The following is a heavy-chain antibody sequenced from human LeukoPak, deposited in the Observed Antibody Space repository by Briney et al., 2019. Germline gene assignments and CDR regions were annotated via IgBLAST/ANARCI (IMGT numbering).Heavy chain of an antibody. CDR3: ARNSGTNP. V-gene: IGHV3-7*01. J-gene: IGHJ5*02. Sequence: PGGSLRLSCAASGFTFSSYSMNWVRQAPGKGLEWVANIKQDGSEKYYVDSVRGRFTISRDNAKDSLYLQMNSLRAEDTAVYYCARNSGTNPWGQGTLVTVSS. CDR2: IKQDGSEK. D-gene: IGHD1-26*01. CDR1: GFTFSSYS.